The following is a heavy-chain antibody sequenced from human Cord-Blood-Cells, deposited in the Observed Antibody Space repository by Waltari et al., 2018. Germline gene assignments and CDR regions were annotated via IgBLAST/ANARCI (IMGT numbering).Heavy chain of an antibody. Sequence: QVQLQESGPGLVKPSQTLSLTCTVAGGSISSGSYYWSWFRQPAGKGLEWIGYIYTSGRTDSSPSVKRRVTISVGTSTHQFSLKLSSVTAAGMAVYYCERESPSGSGRYYFAYWGQGTLVTVSS. J-gene: IGHJ4*02. D-gene: IGHD3-10*01. CDR2: IYTSGRT. V-gene: IGHV4-61*09. CDR3: ERESPSGSGRYYFAY. CDR1: GGSISSGSYY.